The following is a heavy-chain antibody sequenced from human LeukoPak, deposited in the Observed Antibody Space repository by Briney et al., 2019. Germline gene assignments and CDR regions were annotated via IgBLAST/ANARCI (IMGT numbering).Heavy chain of an antibody. J-gene: IGHJ5*02. V-gene: IGHV1-69*05. D-gene: IGHD3-16*01. Sequence: ASVKVSCKASGGTFSSYPISWVRQAPGQGLAWMGGIIPIFGTTNYAQKFQGRVTIITDESTSTTYMELSSLRSEDTAVYYCARCMGECQLVSWFDPWGQGTLVTVSS. CDR1: GGTFSSYP. CDR3: ARCMGECQLVSWFDP. CDR2: IIPIFGTT.